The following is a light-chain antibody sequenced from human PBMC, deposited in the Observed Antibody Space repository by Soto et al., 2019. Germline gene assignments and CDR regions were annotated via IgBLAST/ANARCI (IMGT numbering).Light chain of an antibody. CDR3: QQYGSPPIT. Sequence: EIVMTQSPATLSVSPGERATLSCRASQSVNSNYLAWYQQKPGQAPRLLIYGISKRATDIPDRFSGSGSGTDFTLTISRLEPEDFAVYYCQQYGSPPITFGQGTRLEIK. J-gene: IGKJ5*01. V-gene: IGKV3-20*01. CDR1: QSVNSNY. CDR2: GIS.